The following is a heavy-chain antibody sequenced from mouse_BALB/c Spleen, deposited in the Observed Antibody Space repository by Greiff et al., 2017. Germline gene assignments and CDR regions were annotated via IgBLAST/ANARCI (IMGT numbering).Heavy chain of an antibody. Sequence: QVQLQQSGAELVKPGASVKLSCKASGYTFTSYDINWVRQRPEQGLEWIGWIFPGDGSTKYNEKFKGKATLTTDKSSSTAYMQLSRLTSEDSAVYFCARSLIYDGYPAWFAYWGQGTLVTVSA. CDR3: ARSLIYDGYPAWFAY. V-gene: IGHV1S56*01. CDR1: GYTFTSYD. D-gene: IGHD2-3*01. J-gene: IGHJ3*01. CDR2: IFPGDGST.